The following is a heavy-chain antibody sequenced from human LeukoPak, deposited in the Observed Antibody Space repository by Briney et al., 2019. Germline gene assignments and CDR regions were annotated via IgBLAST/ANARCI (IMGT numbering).Heavy chain of an antibody. V-gene: IGHV3-30*02. CDR1: GFTFSSYG. Sequence: GGSLRLSCAASGFTFSSYGMHWVRQAPGKGLEWVAFIRYDGSNKYYADSVKGRFTISRDNSKNTLYLQVNSLRAEDTAVYYCAKSGSAIALYYYYMDVWGKGTTVTISS. CDR3: AKSGSAIALYYYYMDV. D-gene: IGHD3-22*01. CDR2: IRYDGSNK. J-gene: IGHJ6*03.